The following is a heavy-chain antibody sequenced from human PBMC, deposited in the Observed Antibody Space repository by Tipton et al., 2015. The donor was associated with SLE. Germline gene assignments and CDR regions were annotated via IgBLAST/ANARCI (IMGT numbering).Heavy chain of an antibody. Sequence: GYLRLSCTASGFTFRSSAMTWVRQAPGKGPEWVSIVYSAARTHYSDSVRGRFIISRDDSKNTLYLEMENLRPEDTAGYYCAKGGAGGLYFDSWGQGTLVTVSS. CDR3: AKGGAGGLYFDS. J-gene: IGHJ4*02. CDR2: VYSAART. V-gene: IGHV3-23*03. D-gene: IGHD1-26*01. CDR1: GFTFRSSA.